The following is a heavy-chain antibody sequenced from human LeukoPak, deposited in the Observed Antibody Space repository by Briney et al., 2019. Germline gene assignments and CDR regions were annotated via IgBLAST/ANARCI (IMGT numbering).Heavy chain of an antibody. CDR1: GFTFSSYS. Sequence: GGSLRLSCAASGFTFSSYSMNWVRQAPGKGLEWVSYISSSSSTTYYADSVKGRFTISRDNSKNTLYLQMNSLRAEDTAVYYCATTYYYGSGSYYKEDYWGQGTLVTVSS. J-gene: IGHJ4*02. V-gene: IGHV3-48*01. D-gene: IGHD3-10*01. CDR2: ISSSSSTT. CDR3: ATTYYYGSGSYYKEDY.